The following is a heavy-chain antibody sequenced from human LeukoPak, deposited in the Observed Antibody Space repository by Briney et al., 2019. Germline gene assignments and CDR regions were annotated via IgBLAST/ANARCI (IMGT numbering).Heavy chain of an antibody. D-gene: IGHD5-18*01. J-gene: IGHJ6*02. CDR2: INPSGGST. V-gene: IGHV1-46*01. CDR1: GYTFTSYF. CDR3: ARARGYSSGLVKGDNYGMDV. Sequence: ASVKVSCKASGYTFTSYFMHWVRQAPGQGLEWMGIINPSGGSTNYAQKFRGRVTMTRDTSTSTVYMELSSLRSEDTAVFYCARARGYSSGLVKGDNYGMDVWGQGTTVTVSS.